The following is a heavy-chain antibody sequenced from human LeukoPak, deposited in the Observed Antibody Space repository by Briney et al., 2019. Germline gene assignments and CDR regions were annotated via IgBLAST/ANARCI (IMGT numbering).Heavy chain of an antibody. CDR2: IWYDGSNK. D-gene: IGHD2-21*02. J-gene: IGHJ4*02. V-gene: IGHV3-33*06. CDR1: GFTFSSYG. Sequence: GGSLRLSCAASGFTFSSYGMHWVRQAPGKGLEWVAVIWYDGSNKYYADSVKGRFTISRDNSKNTLNLQMNSLRADDTAVYYCAKQDCGGDCRLTDYWGQGTLVTVSS. CDR3: AKQDCGGDCRLTDY.